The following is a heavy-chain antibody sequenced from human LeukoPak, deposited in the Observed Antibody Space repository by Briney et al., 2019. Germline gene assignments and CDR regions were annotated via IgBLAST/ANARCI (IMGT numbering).Heavy chain of an antibody. V-gene: IGHV1-2*02. CDR3: ARDLGDSSGYSPPAEYFQH. CDR2: INPNSGGT. J-gene: IGHJ1*01. Sequence: GASVKVSFKASGYTFTDYYMHWVRQAPGQGRAWMGWINPNSGGTNYAQKFQGRVTMTRDTSISTAYMELSRLRSDDTAVYYCARDLGDSSGYSPPAEYFQHWGRGTLVTVSS. D-gene: IGHD3-22*01. CDR1: GYTFTDYY.